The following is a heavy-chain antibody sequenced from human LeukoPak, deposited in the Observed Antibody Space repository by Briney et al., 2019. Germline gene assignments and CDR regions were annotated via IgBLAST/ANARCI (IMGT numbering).Heavy chain of an antibody. CDR1: GGSISSYY. CDR3: ARQGSSYSFDC. J-gene: IGHJ4*02. V-gene: IGHV4-59*08. D-gene: IGHD6-13*01. Sequence: SETLSLTCTVSGGSISSYYWSWIRQPQGKGLEWIGYIYYTGSTNYNPSLKSRVTISVDTSKNQFSLKLRSVTAADTAVYYWARQGSSYSFDCWGQGILVSVSS. CDR2: IYYTGST.